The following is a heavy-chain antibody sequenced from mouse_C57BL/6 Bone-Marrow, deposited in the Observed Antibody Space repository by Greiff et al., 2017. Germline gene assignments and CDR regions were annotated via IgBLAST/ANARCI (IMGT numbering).Heavy chain of an antibody. CDR3: ARRRYSYYYGSRFGFAY. CDR1: GFTFSSYT. J-gene: IGHJ3*01. D-gene: IGHD1-1*01. Sequence: EVQLVESGGGLVKPGGSLKLSCAASGFTFSSYTMSWVRQTPEKRLEWVATISGGGGNTYYPDSVKGRFTISRDNAKNTLYLQMSSLRSEDTALYYCARRRYSYYYGSRFGFAYWGQGTLVTVSA. CDR2: ISGGGGNT. V-gene: IGHV5-9*01.